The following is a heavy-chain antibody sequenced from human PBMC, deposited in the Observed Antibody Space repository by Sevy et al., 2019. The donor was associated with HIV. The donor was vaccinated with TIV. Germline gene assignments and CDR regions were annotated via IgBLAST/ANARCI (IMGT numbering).Heavy chain of an antibody. CDR2: IYYSGST. CDR3: ARDAAYCSGGSCYSMSWFDL. V-gene: IGHV4-59*01. J-gene: IGHJ5*02. Sequence: SETLSLTCTVSGGSISSYYWSWIRQPPGKGLEWIGYIYYSGSTNYHPSLKSRVTISVDTSKNQFSLKLSSVTAADTAVYYCARDAAYCSGGSCYSMSWFDLWGQRTLVTVSS. CDR1: GGSISSYY. D-gene: IGHD2-15*01.